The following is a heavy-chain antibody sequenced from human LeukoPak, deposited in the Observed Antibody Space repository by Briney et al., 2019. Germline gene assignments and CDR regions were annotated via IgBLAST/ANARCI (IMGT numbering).Heavy chain of an antibody. CDR1: GYTFTGYY. CDR2: INPNSGDT. D-gene: IGHD6-19*01. Sequence: ASVKVSCKASGYTFTGYYMHWVRQAPGQGLEWMGWINPNSGDTNYGQKFRGRVTMTRDTSISTAYMELSRLRSDDTAVYYCARGVAGAYYYYYMDVWGKGTTVTVSS. J-gene: IGHJ6*03. V-gene: IGHV1-2*02. CDR3: ARGVAGAYYYYYMDV.